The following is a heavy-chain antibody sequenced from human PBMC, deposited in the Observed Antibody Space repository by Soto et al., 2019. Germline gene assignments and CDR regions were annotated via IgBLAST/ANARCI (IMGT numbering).Heavy chain of an antibody. V-gene: IGHV6-1*01. CDR2: TYYRSKWYN. CDR1: GDSVSSNSAA. Sequence: SPTLSLTCAISGDSVSSNSAACNWIRRSPSRGLEWLGRTYYRSKWYNEYSVSVKSRIAINADTSKNHFSLQLNSVTPDDTAAYYCARTSGHFDSWGQGTLVTFSS. J-gene: IGHJ4*02. CDR3: ARTSGHFDS. D-gene: IGHD6-19*01.